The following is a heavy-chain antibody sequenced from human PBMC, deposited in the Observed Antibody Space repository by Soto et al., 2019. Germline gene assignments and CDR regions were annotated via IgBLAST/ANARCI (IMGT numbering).Heavy chain of an antibody. CDR2: INHSGST. D-gene: IGHD2-15*01. V-gene: IGHV4-34*01. CDR1: GGSFSGYY. J-gene: IGHJ6*02. CDR3: ARGHYFSGGSCYYYYYYGMDV. Sequence: ASETLSLTCAVYGGSFSGYYWSWIRQPPGKGLEWIGEINHSGSTNYNPSLKSRVTISVDTSKNQFSLKLSSVTAADTAVYYCARGHYFSGGSCYYYYYYGMDVWGQGTTVTVSS.